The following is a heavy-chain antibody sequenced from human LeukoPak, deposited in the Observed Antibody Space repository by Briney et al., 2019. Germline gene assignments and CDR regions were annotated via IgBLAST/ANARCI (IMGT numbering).Heavy chain of an antibody. V-gene: IGHV3-21*01. CDR2: ISSSSSYI. Sequence: PGGSLRLSCAASGFTFSDYYMSWVRQAPGKGLEWVSSISSSSSYIYYADSVKGRFTISRDNAKNSLYLQMNSLRAEDTAVYYCARDMVVTAIGFCAFDIWGQGTMVTVSS. CDR3: ARDMVVTAIGFCAFDI. J-gene: IGHJ3*02. D-gene: IGHD2-21*02. CDR1: GFTFSDYY.